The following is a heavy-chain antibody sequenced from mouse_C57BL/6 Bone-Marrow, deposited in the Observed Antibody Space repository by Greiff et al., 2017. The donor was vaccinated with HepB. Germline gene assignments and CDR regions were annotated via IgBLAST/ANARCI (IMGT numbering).Heavy chain of an antibody. J-gene: IGHJ1*03. CDR2: IHPNSGST. Sequence: QVQLQQPGAELVKPGASVKLSCKASGYTFTSYWMHWVKQRPGQDLEWIGMIHPNSGSTNYNEKFKSKATLTVDKSSSTAYMQLSSLTSEDSAVYYSIVAHWYFDVWGTGTTVTVSS. CDR1: GYTFTSYW. CDR3: IVAHWYFDV. V-gene: IGHV1-64*01. D-gene: IGHD1-1*01.